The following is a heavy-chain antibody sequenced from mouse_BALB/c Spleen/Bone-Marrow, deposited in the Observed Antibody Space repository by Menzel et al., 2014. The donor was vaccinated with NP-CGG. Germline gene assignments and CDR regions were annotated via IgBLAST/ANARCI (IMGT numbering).Heavy chain of an antibody. D-gene: IGHD1-1*01. J-gene: IGHJ4*01. Sequence: QVQLKQSGAELVKPGASVELSCKASGYIFTNYWMHWVKQRPGQGLSWIGEINPTNGRSNYNEKFKSKATLTVDKSSSTAYMQLSSLTSEDSAVYYCARRGDYYGAMDYWGQGTSVTVSS. V-gene: IGHV1S81*02. CDR1: GYIFTNYW. CDR3: ARRGDYYGAMDY. CDR2: INPTNGRS.